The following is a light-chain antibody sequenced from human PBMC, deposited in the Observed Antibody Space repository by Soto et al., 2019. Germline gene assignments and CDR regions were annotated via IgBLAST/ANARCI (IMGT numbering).Light chain of an antibody. CDR3: QQYNNWPIT. CDR1: QALSSSS. Sequence: EILLTQSPGTLSLSPGESGTLSCRAGQALSSSSLAWYQQKPGQAPRLLIYGASTRASGIPDRFSGSGSGTEFTLTISSLQSEDFEIYYYQQYNNWPITFGQGTRLEIK. CDR2: GAS. J-gene: IGKJ5*01. V-gene: IGKV3D-15*01.